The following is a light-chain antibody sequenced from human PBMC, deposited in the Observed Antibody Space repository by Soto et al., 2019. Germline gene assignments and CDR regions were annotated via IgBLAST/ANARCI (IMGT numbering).Light chain of an antibody. CDR1: QSISSY. CDR2: AAS. Sequence: IHMNKPRSSLSASFVVGPTTTXXASQSISSYLNWYQQKPGKAPKLLIYAASSLQSGVPSRFSGSGSGTDFTLTISSLQPEDFATYYCQQSYSTLWTFGQGTKVDIK. J-gene: IGKJ1*01. CDR3: QQSYSTLWT. V-gene: IGKV1-39*01.